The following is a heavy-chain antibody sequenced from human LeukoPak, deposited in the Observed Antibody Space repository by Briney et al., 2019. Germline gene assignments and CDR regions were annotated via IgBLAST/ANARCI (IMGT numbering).Heavy chain of an antibody. V-gene: IGHV4-34*01. J-gene: IGHJ6*02. CDR2: INHSGST. CDR1: GGSFSGYY. Sequence: SETLSLTCAVYGGSFSGYYWSWIRQPPGKGLEWIGEINHSGSTNYNPSLKSRVTISVDTSKNRFSLKLSSVTAADTAVYYCAREDSTSNWYRADYYYGMDVWGQGTTVTVSS. D-gene: IGHD6-13*01. CDR3: AREDSTSNWYRADYYYGMDV.